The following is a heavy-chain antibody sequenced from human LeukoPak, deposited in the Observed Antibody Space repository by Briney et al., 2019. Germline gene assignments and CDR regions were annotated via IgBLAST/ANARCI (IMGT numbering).Heavy chain of an antibody. J-gene: IGHJ5*02. D-gene: IGHD6-13*01. CDR3: AREAGIAAAGRKFDP. CDR1: GGSISSYY. V-gene: IGHV4-4*07. Sequence: PSETLSLTCTVSGGSISSYYWSWIRQPAGKGLEWIGRIYTSGSTNYNPSLKSRVTMSVDTSKIQFSLKLSSVTAADTAVYYCAREAGIAAAGRKFDPWGQGTLVTVSS. CDR2: IYTSGST.